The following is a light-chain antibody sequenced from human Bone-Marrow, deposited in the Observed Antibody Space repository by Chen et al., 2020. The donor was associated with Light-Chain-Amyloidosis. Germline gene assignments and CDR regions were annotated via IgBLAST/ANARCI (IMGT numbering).Light chain of an antibody. Sequence: SYELTQPPSVSVSPGQTASITCSGDDLPTKYAYWYQQKPGQAPVLVIHRDTERPSGISERFSGSSSGTTATLTISGVHAEDEADYYCCSYAGSSTFVVGGGTKVTVL. CDR2: RDT. CDR1: DLPTKY. V-gene: IGLV3-25*03. J-gene: IGLJ3*02. CDR3: CSYAGSSTFV.